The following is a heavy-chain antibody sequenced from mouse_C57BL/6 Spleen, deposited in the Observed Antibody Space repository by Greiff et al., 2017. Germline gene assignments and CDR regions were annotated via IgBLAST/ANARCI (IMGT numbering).Heavy chain of an antibody. CDR2: FHRYNDDT. J-gene: IGHJ4*01. CDR3: ARGGYRGMDY. D-gene: IGHD2-2*01. CDR1: GSTFTTYP. Sequence: QVHVKQSGAELVKPGASVKMSCKASGSTFTTYPIEWMKQNHGKSLEWIGNFHRYNDDTKYNEKFKGKATLTVEQSSSTGYLELSRLTSDDSAVYYCARGGYRGMDYWGQGTSVTVSS. V-gene: IGHV1-47*01.